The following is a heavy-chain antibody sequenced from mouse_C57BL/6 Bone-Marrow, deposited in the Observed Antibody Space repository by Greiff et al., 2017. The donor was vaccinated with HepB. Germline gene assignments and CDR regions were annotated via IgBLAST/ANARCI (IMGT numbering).Heavy chain of an antibody. CDR1: GYSITSCYY. J-gene: IGHJ4*01. Sequence: EVQLQQSGPGLVKPSQSLSLSCSATGYSITSCYYWNWIRQFPGNKLECMGYISYDGSNNYNPYLKNRISITLDTSNNQFFLKLNSVTTKDTATYYCARDAGLYSNYDYAMDYWGQGTTVTVSS. CDR2: ISYDGSN. CDR3: ARDAGLYSNYDYAMDY. V-gene: IGHV3-6*01. D-gene: IGHD2-5*01.